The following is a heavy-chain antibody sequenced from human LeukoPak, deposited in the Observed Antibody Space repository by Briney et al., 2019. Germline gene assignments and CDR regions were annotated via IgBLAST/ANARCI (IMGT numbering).Heavy chain of an antibody. CDR2: INPNSGGT. V-gene: IGHV1-2*02. D-gene: IGHD6-19*01. CDR3: ARVKSSAVAGNFDY. J-gene: IGHJ4*02. CDR1: GYTFTGYY. Sequence: GASVKVSCKASGYTFTGYYMHWVRQAPGQGLEWMGWINPNSGGTNYAQKFQGRVTITRDTSISTAYMELSRLRSDDTAVYYCARVKSSAVAGNFDYWGQGTLVTVSS.